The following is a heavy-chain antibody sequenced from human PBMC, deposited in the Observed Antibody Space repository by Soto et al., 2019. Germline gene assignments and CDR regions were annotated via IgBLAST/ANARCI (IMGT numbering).Heavy chain of an antibody. CDR2: ISGSGGST. Sequence: GGSLGLSCAASGFTFSSYAMSWVRQAPGKGLEWVSAISGSGGSTYYADSVKGRFTISRDNSKNTLYLQMNSLRAEDTAVYYCAKERNNGSSGYLYDLWDYWGQGTLVTVSS. CDR3: AKERNNGSSGYLYDLWDY. J-gene: IGHJ4*02. CDR1: GFTFSSYA. D-gene: IGHD3-22*01. V-gene: IGHV3-23*01.